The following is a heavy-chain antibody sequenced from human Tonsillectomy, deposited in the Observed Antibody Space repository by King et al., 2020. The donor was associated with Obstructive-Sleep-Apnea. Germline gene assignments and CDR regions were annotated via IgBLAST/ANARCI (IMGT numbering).Heavy chain of an antibody. CDR3: ARGDSGTYFDY. CDR1: GGSISSYY. J-gene: IGHJ4*02. CDR2: IYYSGST. D-gene: IGHD1-7*01. V-gene: IGHV4-59*01. Sequence: VQLQESGPGLVKPSETLSLTCTVSGGSISSYYWSWIRQPPGKGLEWIGYIYYSGSTNYNPSLKSRVTISVDTSKNQFSLKLSSVTAADTALYYCARGDSGTYFDYWGQGTLVTVSS.